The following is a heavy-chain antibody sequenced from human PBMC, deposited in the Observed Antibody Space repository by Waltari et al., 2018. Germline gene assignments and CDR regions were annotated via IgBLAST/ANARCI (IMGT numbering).Heavy chain of an antibody. Sequence: EVQLVESGGGLIQPGGSLRLSCAASGFTVSSNYMSWVRQAPGKGLEWVSVIDSGGSTYYADSVKGRFTISRGNSKNTLYLQMNSLRAKDTAVYYCARDPGDGIFDYWGQGTLVTVSS. CDR3: ARDPGDGIFDY. CDR2: IDSGGST. V-gene: IGHV3-53*01. CDR1: GFTVSSNY. D-gene: IGHD3-16*01. J-gene: IGHJ4*02.